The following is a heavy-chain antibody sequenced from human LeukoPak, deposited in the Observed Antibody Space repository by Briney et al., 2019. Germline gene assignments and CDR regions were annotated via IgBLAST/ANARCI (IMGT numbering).Heavy chain of an antibody. CDR1: GGSISSGDYY. J-gene: IGHJ6*02. Sequence: SETLSLTCTVSGGSISSGDYYWSWIRQPPGKGLEWIGYIYYSVSTYYNPSLKSRVTISVDTSKNQFSLKLSSVTAADTAVYYCARAGYCSSTSCYYYYGMDVWGQGTTVTVSS. V-gene: IGHV4-30-4*01. CDR2: IYYSVST. CDR3: ARAGYCSSTSCYYYYGMDV. D-gene: IGHD2-2*01.